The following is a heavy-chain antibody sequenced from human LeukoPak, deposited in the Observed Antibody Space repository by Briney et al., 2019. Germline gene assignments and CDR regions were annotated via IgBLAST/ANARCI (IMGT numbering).Heavy chain of an antibody. CDR3: VTPRSWELSDMAV. CDR2: VYHNGET. Sequence: SETLSLTCPVSGYSITTNYYWAWIRQSPGTGLEWIGSVYHNGETYHNPSLKSRVIISVDTSKNEFSLRLTSVTAADTAVYYCVTPRSWELSDMAVWGKGTTVIVSS. D-gene: IGHD1-26*01. CDR1: GYSITTNYY. J-gene: IGHJ6*03. V-gene: IGHV4-38-2*01.